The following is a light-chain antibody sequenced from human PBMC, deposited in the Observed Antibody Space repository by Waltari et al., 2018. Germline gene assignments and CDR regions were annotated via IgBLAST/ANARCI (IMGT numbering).Light chain of an antibody. V-gene: IGKV3-20*01. CDR3: QQYGRSPWT. Sequence: FVLTQSPGTLSLSPGERVTLPCRASQGVSSNYLAWYQQKPGQAPRLLIYDAANRASGIADRFSGSGSGTDFTLTISRLEPEDVAVYYCQQYGRSPWTFGQGTKVEIK. CDR1: QGVSSNY. J-gene: IGKJ1*01. CDR2: DAA.